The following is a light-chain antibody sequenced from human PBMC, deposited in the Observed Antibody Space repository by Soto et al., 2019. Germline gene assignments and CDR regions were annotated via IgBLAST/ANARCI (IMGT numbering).Light chain of an antibody. Sequence: EIVLTQSPGTLSLSPGERANLSCRASQTFDYTLAWYQRKPGQAPRLLIYDASNRASGIPPRFSGSGSGTDFTLAISGLEPEDLAVYYCQQRYNWPWTFGQGTKVDIK. V-gene: IGKV3-11*01. CDR1: QTFDYT. CDR2: DAS. CDR3: QQRYNWPWT. J-gene: IGKJ1*01.